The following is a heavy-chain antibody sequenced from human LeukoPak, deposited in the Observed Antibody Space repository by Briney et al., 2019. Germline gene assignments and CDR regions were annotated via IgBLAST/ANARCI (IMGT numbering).Heavy chain of an antibody. D-gene: IGHD4-17*01. CDR1: GFTFSGSA. J-gene: IGHJ6*02. Sequence: RGSLRLSCAASGFTFSGSAMHWVRQASGKGLEWVGRIRSKANSYATAYAASVKGRFTISRDDSKNTAYLQMNSLKTEDTAVYYCTRRPINDGEDYYYYGMDVWGQGTTVTVSS. CDR3: TRRPINDGEDYYYYGMDV. V-gene: IGHV3-73*01. CDR2: IRSKANSYAT.